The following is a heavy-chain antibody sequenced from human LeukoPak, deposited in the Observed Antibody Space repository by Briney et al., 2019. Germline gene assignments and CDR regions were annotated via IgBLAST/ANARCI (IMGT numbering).Heavy chain of an antibody. CDR1: GFTFSSYG. D-gene: IGHD6-19*01. CDR2: ISSRSYI. V-gene: IGHV3-21*01. CDR3: ARDSEPVAGTYWSFDL. J-gene: IGHJ2*01. Sequence: GSLRLSCAASGFTFSSYGVHWVRQAPGKGLEWVSSISSRSYIYYSDSVKGGFTISRDNAKNSLFLQMNSLRADDTAVYYCARDSEPVAGTYWSFDLWGRGTLVTVSS.